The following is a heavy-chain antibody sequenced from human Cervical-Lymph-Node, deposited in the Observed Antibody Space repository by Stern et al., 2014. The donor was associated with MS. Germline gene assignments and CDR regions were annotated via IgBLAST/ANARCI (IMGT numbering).Heavy chain of an antibody. CDR2: VDPGDSDT. V-gene: IGHV5-51*03. J-gene: IGHJ5*02. D-gene: IGHD6-13*01. CDR1: GYSFTSYW. Sequence: EVQLVESGAEVKKPGESLKISCTGSGYSFTSYWIAWVRHMPGKGLEWMGIVDPGDSDTRYSPSFQGQVSISADKSTSTAYLQWSSPKASDTAMYYCARTRYSSSWYTFDPWGQGTLVTVSS. CDR3: ARTRYSSSWYTFDP.